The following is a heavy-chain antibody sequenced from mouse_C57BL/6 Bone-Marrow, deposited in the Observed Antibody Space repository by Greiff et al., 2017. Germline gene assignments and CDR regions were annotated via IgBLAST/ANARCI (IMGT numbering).Heavy chain of an antibody. D-gene: IGHD1-1*01. CDR3: AKGLTTVVATDD. CDR1: GYSITSGYY. Sequence: ESGPGLVKPSQSLSLTCSVTGYSITSGYYWNWIRQFPGNKLEWMGYISYDGSNNYNPSLKNRISITRDTSKNQFFLKLNSVTTEDTATYYCAKGLTTVVATDDWGQGTTLTVSS. J-gene: IGHJ2*01. CDR2: ISYDGSN. V-gene: IGHV3-6*01.